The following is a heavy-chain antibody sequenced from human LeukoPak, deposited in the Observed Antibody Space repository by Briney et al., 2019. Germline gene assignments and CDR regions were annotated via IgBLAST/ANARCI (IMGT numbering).Heavy chain of an antibody. CDR2: IYYSGGT. V-gene: IGHV4-59*01. D-gene: IGHD3-22*01. Sequence: PSETLSLTCIVSGGSINDYYWNWIRQPPGKGLEWIGYIYYSGGTNYNPSLKSRVTISVDTSKNQFSLKLSSVTAADTAVYYCARSFGGGYYDGSGYYTPWGQGTLVTVSS. J-gene: IGHJ5*02. CDR1: GGSINDYY. CDR3: ARSFGGGYYDGSGYYTP.